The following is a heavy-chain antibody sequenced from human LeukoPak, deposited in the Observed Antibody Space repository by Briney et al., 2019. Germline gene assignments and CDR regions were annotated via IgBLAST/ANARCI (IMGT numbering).Heavy chain of an antibody. CDR1: GFTFSSYW. CDR3: ARDYGDYEGYFDY. CDR2: IKQDGSEK. Sequence: EGSLRLSCAASGFTFSSYWMSWVRQAPGKGLEWVANIKQDGSEKYYVDSVKGRFTISRDNAKNSLYLLMNSLRAEDTAVYYCARDYGDYEGYFDYWGQGTLVTVSS. J-gene: IGHJ4*02. V-gene: IGHV3-7*01. D-gene: IGHD4-17*01.